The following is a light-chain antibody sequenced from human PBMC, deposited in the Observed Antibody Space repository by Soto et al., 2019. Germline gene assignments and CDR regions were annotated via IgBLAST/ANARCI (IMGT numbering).Light chain of an antibody. V-gene: IGKV3-15*01. Sequence: EIIMTQSPATLSVSPGEGATLSCRTSHSISTNLAWYQHKRGQSARLLVYGASTRATGVPARFSGSGSGAEFTLSISSLQSEDFAVYYCQQYNSWPTFGGGTKVEIK. CDR3: QQYNSWPT. J-gene: IGKJ4*01. CDR1: HSISTN. CDR2: GAS.